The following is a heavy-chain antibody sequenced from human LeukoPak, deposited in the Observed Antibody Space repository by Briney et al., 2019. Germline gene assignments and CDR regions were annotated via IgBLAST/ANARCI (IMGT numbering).Heavy chain of an antibody. V-gene: IGHV4-59*12. D-gene: IGHD3-16*01. CDR1: GGSISSYY. Sequence: SETLSLTCTVSGGSISSYYWSWIRQPPGKGLEWIGYIYYSGSTNYNPSLKSRVTISVDTSKNQFSLKLSSVTAADTAVYYCARGGLRKGTNFDYWGQGTLVTVSS. J-gene: IGHJ4*02. CDR3: ARGGLRKGTNFDY. CDR2: IYYSGST.